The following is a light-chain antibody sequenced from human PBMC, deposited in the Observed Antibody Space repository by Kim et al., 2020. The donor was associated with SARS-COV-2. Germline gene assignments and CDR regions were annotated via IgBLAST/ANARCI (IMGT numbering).Light chain of an antibody. CDR2: DVT. Sequence: QSALTQPASVSGSPGQSITIPCTGTSSDVGGYNHVSWYQQHPGKAPKLMIYDVTNRPSGVSDRFSGSKSGNTASMTISGLQAEYEADYYCNSYTGSSTRVFGGGTKLTVL. CDR3: NSYTGSSTRV. J-gene: IGLJ3*02. V-gene: IGLV2-14*03. CDR1: SSDVGGYNH.